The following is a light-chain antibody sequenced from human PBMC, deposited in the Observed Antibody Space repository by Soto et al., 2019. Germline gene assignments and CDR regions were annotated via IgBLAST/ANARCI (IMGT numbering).Light chain of an antibody. CDR2: DAS. J-gene: IGKJ5*01. CDR1: QSVSSSY. CDR3: QQRSNWPIT. V-gene: IGKV3D-20*02. Sequence: EVVLTQSPDTLSLSPGERATLSCGASQSVSSSYLAWYQQKPGLAPRLLIYDASNRATGIPARFSGSGSGTDCTLTISSLEPEDVSVYYCQQRSNWPITFGQGTRLEIK.